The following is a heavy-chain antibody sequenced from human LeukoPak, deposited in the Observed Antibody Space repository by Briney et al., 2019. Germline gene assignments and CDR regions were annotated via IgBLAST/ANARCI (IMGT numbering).Heavy chain of an antibody. V-gene: IGHV4-34*01. CDR2: INHSGST. CDR3: ARGRRIIVVVPAAIEGGSRWFDP. D-gene: IGHD2-2*01. Sequence: SETLSLTCAVYGGSFSGYYWSWIRQPPGKGLEWIGEINHSGSTNYNPSLKSRVTISVDTSKNQFSLKLSSVTAADTAVYYCARGRRIIVVVPAAIEGGSRWFDPWGQGTLVTVSS. J-gene: IGHJ5*02. CDR1: GGSFSGYY.